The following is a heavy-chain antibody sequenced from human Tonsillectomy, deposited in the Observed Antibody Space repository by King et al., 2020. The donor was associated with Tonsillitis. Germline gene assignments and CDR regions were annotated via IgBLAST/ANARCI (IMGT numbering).Heavy chain of an antibody. V-gene: IGHV3-30*18. CDR2: ISYDGSNK. D-gene: IGHD3-10*01. J-gene: IGHJ4*02. CDR3: AKKGDVLLWFGEFIY. CDR1: GFTFSSYG. Sequence: VQLVESGGGVVQPGRSLRLSCAASGFTFSSYGMHWVRQAPGKGLEWVAVISYDGSNKYYADSVKGRFTISRDNSKNTLYLQMNSLRAEDTAVYYCAKKGDVLLWFGEFIYWGQGTLVTVSS.